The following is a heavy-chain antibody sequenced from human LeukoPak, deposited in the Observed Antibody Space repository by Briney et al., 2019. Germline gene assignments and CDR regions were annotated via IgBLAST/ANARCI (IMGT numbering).Heavy chain of an antibody. V-gene: IGHV1-2*06. D-gene: IGHD3-22*01. Sequence: ASVKVSCKASGYTFTGYFMHWVRQAPGQGLEWMGRINPNSGDTEYAQTFQGRVTMTRDTSINTAYMDLSRLRSDDTAVYYCARQYYDSSGYYEYWGQGTLVTVSS. CDR2: INPNSGDT. CDR1: GYTFTGYF. J-gene: IGHJ4*02. CDR3: ARQYYDSSGYYEY.